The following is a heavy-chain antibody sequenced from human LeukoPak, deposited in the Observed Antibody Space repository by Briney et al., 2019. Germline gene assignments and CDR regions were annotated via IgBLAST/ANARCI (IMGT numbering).Heavy chain of an antibody. CDR1: GFTFSSYG. V-gene: IGHV3-64*02. CDR2: INTDGRIT. Sequence: GGSLRLSCAASGFTFSSYGMHWVRQAPGKGLEYVSVINTDGRITYYADSVKGRFTISRDNSKNTVYLQMGSLRGEDMAVYYCTRDGGSFCDFDYWGQGALVTVSS. CDR3: TRDGGSFCDFDY. J-gene: IGHJ4*02. D-gene: IGHD1-26*01.